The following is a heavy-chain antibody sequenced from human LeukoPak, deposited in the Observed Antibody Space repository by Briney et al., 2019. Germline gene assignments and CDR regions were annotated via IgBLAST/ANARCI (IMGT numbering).Heavy chain of an antibody. V-gene: IGHV4-39*01. CDR3: ARLRGYSSLKTDY. CDR2: IYYSGST. J-gene: IGHJ4*02. D-gene: IGHD6-13*01. Sequence: WIRQPPGKGLEWIGSIYYSGSTYYNPSLKSRVTISVDTSKNQFSLKLSSVTAADTAVYYCARLRGYSSLKTDYWGQGTLVTVSS.